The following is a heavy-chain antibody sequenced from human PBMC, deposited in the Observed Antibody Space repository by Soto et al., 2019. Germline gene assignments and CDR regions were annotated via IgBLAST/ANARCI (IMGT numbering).Heavy chain of an antibody. V-gene: IGHV3-30*18. J-gene: IGHJ6*02. D-gene: IGHD3-10*01. Sequence: QVQLVESGGGVVQPGRSLRRSCAASGFIFSKYGMHWVRQAPGEGLEWVAIISYDGSNKYYAESVKGRCIISRDKSENTLYLQMNGLRPEDTALYYCAKDFGSGKPYYYYAMSVWGQGTTVTVSS. CDR1: GFIFSKYG. CDR3: AKDFGSGKPYYYYAMSV. CDR2: ISYDGSNK.